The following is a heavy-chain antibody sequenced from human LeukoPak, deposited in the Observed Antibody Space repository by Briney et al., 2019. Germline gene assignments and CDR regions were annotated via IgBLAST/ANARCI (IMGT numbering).Heavy chain of an antibody. V-gene: IGHV3-21*01. CDR1: VFSLSRYS. CDR2: ISTDSDYI. J-gene: IGHJ4*02. CDR3: VRASYTSTWYLDS. D-gene: IGHD6-13*01. Sequence: PGGSLRLSCAPYVFSLSRYSMNWVRQAPGKGLEWVSAISTDSDYIYYGDSVKGRFTDSRYNAKNSLYLRMNTLRAEVTTLYYCVRASYTSTWYLDSWGQGALVIVSS.